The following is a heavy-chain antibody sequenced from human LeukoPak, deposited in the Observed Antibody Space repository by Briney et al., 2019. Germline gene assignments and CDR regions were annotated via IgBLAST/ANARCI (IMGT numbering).Heavy chain of an antibody. CDR1: GFTFSHAW. D-gene: IGHD2-15*01. CDR3: AADLGYCSGGSRHRARFDY. J-gene: IGHJ4*02. CDR2: IKKKSDGGTT. Sequence: GGSLRLSCAASGFTFSHAWMSWVRQAPGKGLEWVGRIKKKSDGGTTDYAAPVKGRFTISTDDSKNTLYLQMNGLKTEDTAVYHCAADLGYCSGGSRHRARFDYWGQGILVTVSS. V-gene: IGHV3-15*01.